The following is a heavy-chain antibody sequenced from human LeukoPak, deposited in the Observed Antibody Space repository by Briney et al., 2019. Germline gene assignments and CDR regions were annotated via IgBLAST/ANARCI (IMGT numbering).Heavy chain of an antibody. J-gene: IGHJ6*03. Sequence: PGGSLRLSCEASGFIFSHYGMNWVRPAPGNGLEWVSGIRSSGDITYYADSVKGRFTISRDNSKNTLYLQMNSLRAEDTAVYYCAKDPNFYYCMDVWGKGTTVTISS. CDR1: GFIFSHYG. V-gene: IGHV3-23*01. CDR3: AKDPNFYYCMDV. CDR2: IRSSGDIT.